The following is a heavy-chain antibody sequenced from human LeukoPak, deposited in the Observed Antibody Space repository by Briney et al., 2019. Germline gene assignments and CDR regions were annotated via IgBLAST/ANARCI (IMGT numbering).Heavy chain of an antibody. V-gene: IGHV3-48*01. J-gene: IGHJ4*02. D-gene: IGHD2-15*01. CDR3: ARGGYCSGGRCYGGDY. CDR1: GFTFSSYS. Sequence: GGSLRLSCAASGFTFSSYSMNWVRQAPGKGLGWVSYISSSSSTIYYADSVKGRFTISRDNAKNSLYLQMNSLRAEDTAVYYCARGGYCSGGRCYGGDYWGQGTLVTVSS. CDR2: ISSSSSTI.